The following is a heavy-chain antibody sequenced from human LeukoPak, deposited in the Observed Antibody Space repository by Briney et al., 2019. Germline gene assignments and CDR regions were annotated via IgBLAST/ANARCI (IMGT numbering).Heavy chain of an antibody. V-gene: IGHV4-39*01. CDR2: IYYSGST. Sequence: NPSETLSLTCTVSGGSISSSSYYWGWIRQPPGKGLEWIGSIYYSGSTYYNPSLKSRVTISVDTSKNQFSLKLSSVTAADTAVYYCARQTNFRYCSSTSCSHFDYWGQGTLVTVSS. J-gene: IGHJ4*02. D-gene: IGHD2-2*01. CDR3: ARQTNFRYCSSTSCSHFDY. CDR1: GGSISSSSYY.